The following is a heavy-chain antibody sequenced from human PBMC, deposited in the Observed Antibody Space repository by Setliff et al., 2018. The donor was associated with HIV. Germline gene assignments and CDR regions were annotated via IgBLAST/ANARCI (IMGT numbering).Heavy chain of an antibody. Sequence: GGSLRLSCAASGFSFSSYWMSWVRQAPGKGLEWLSYIGSSGTPIYYADSVKGRFTISRDNANNLVYLQMNSLRVEDTAVYFCARWGSGSYERVFDYWGQGMLVTVSS. J-gene: IGHJ4*02. D-gene: IGHD1-26*01. CDR2: IGSSGTPI. CDR3: ARWGSGSYERVFDY. V-gene: IGHV3-48*04. CDR1: GFSFSSYW.